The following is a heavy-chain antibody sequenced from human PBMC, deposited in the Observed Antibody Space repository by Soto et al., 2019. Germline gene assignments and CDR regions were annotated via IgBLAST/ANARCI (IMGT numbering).Heavy chain of an antibody. D-gene: IGHD3-22*01. CDR3: VRGLRKSYYDSSGYYFDY. CDR2: IYYSGST. J-gene: IGHJ4*02. V-gene: IGHV4-59*01. CDR1: GGSISSYY. Sequence: QVQLQESGPGLVKPSETLSLTCTVSGGSISSYYWSWIRQPPGKGLEWIGYIYYSGSTNYNPSLKSRVTISVDTSKNQFSLKLSSVTAADTAVYYCVRGLRKSYYDSSGYYFDYWGQGTLVTVSS.